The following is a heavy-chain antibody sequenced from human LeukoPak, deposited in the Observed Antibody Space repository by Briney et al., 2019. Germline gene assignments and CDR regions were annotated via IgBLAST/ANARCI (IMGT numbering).Heavy chain of an antibody. CDR3: AKDVSTVTTHSDY. CDR2: ISYDGSNK. J-gene: IGHJ4*02. D-gene: IGHD4-17*01. Sequence: GGSLRLSCAASGFTFSSYAMHWVRQAPGKGLEWVAVISYDGSNKYYADSVKGRFTISRDNSKNTLYLQMNSLRAEDTAVYYCAKDVSTVTTHSDYWGQGTLVTVSS. V-gene: IGHV3-30*07. CDR1: GFTFSSYA.